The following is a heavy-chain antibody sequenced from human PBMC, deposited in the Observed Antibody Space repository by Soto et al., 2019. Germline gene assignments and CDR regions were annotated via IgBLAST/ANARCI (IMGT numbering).Heavy chain of an antibody. CDR3: ARQSISTRVYYYYYGMDV. CDR2: IDPSDSYT. V-gene: IGHV5-10-1*01. CDR1: GYSFTSYW. Sequence: GESLKISCKGSGYSFTSYWISWVRQMPGKGLEWMGRIDPSDSYTNYSPSFQGHVTISADKSISTAYLQWSSLKASDTAMYYSARQSISTRVYYYYYGMDVWGQGTTVTVSS. D-gene: IGHD3-3*02. J-gene: IGHJ6*02.